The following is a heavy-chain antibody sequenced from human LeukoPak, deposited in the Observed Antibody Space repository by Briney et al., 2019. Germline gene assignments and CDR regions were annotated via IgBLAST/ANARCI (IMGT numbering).Heavy chain of an antibody. CDR1: GGSFSSYY. CDR3: ARHRVSGSYYGWGDWFDP. Sequence: SETLSLTCTVSGGSFSSYYWTWIRQPPGKGLEWIGSIYYSGSTYYNPSLKSRVTISVDTSKNQFSLKLSSVTAADTAVYYCARHRVSGSYYGWGDWFDPWGQGTLVTVSS. D-gene: IGHD1-26*01. V-gene: IGHV4-59*05. J-gene: IGHJ5*02. CDR2: IYYSGST.